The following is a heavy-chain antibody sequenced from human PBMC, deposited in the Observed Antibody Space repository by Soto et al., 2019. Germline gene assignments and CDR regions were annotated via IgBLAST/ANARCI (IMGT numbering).Heavy chain of an antibody. V-gene: IGHV3-11*01. CDR2: ISSSGSTI. Sequence: GGSLRLSCAASGFTFSDYYMSWIRQAPGKGLEWVSYISSSGSTIYYADSVKGRFTISRDNAKNSLYLQMNSLRAEDTAVYYCAREDCSSTSCYDGYWGQGTLVTVSS. J-gene: IGHJ4*02. CDR3: AREDCSSTSCYDGY. CDR1: GFTFSDYY. D-gene: IGHD2-2*01.